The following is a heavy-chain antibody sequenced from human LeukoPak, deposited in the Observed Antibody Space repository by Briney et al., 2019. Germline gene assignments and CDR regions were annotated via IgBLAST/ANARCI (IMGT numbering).Heavy chain of an antibody. V-gene: IGHV3-74*01. Sequence: GGSLRLSCAASGFTFSSYWMNWVRHAPGKGLVWVSRIASDGSSTTYADSVKGRFSIARDNAKNTLYLQMNSLRVEDTAVYYCARGRPHGNDYWGQGTLVTVSS. D-gene: IGHD4-23*01. CDR1: GFTFSSYW. J-gene: IGHJ4*02. CDR2: IASDGSST. CDR3: ARGRPHGNDY.